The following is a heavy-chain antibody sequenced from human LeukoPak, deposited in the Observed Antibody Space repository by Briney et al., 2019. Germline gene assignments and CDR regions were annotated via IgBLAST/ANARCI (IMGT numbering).Heavy chain of an antibody. J-gene: IGHJ5*02. CDR1: GFTFSSYS. CDR3: AREVGAEKSRWFDP. D-gene: IGHD1-26*01. V-gene: IGHV3-21*01. CDR2: ISRSSTYI. Sequence: GGSLRLSCAASGFTFSSYSMNWVCQAPGKGLEWVSSISRSSTYIYYADSVKGRFTISRDNAKNSLYLQMNSLRAEDTAVYYCAREVGAEKSRWFDPWGQGTLVTVSS.